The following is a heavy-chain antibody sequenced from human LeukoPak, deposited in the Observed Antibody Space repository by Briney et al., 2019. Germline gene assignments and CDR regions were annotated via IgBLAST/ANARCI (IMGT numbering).Heavy chain of an antibody. D-gene: IGHD3-10*01. V-gene: IGHV4-4*07. CDR2: IYTSGSN. CDR1: GGSISSYY. J-gene: IGHJ5*02. Sequence: SETLSLTCTVSGGSISSYYWSWIRQPAGKGLEWIGRIYTSGSNNYNPSLKSRVTMSVDTSKNQFSLKLCSVTAADTAVYYCARGVWDYYGSGSYYHSRSYNWFDPWGQGTLVTVSS. CDR3: ARGVWDYYGSGSYYHSRSYNWFDP.